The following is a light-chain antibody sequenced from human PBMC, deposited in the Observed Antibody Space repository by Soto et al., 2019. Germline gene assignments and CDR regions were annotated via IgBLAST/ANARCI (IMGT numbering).Light chain of an antibody. J-gene: IGKJ5*01. Sequence: VITPAPATLSVSPRERATVSCRAGQNISSYLAWYQQKPGQAPRLLFYDASNGATGFPDRLSGSGSGTEFTLTISSLHAEDSAVYYCQHHLNWPLTFGGGTRLEIK. CDR1: QNISSY. CDR2: DAS. CDR3: QHHLNWPLT. V-gene: IGKV3-15*01.